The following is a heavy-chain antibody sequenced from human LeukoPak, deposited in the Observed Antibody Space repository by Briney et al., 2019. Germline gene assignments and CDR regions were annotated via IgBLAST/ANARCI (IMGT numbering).Heavy chain of an antibody. J-gene: IGHJ3*02. CDR2: ISSSSSYI. Sequence: PGGSLRLSCAASGFTFSSYSMNWVRQAPGKGLEWVSSISSSSSYIYYADSVKGRFTISRDNAKNSLYLQMNSLRAEDTAVYYCAGGDSSSWYLGAFDIWGQGTMVTVSS. D-gene: IGHD6-13*01. CDR3: AGGDSSSWYLGAFDI. V-gene: IGHV3-21*01. CDR1: GFTFSSYS.